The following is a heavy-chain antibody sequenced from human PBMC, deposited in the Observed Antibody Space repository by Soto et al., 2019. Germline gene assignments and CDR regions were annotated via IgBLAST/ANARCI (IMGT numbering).Heavy chain of an antibody. CDR1: GYTFTGYY. V-gene: IGHV1-2*04. CDR3: ARGGGKWTAHYYGMDV. CDR2: INPNSGGT. D-gene: IGHD2-15*01. Sequence: ASVKVSCKASGYTFTGYYMHWVRQAPGQGLEWMGWINPNSGGTNYAQKFQGWVTMTRDTSISTAYMELSSLRSEDTAVYYCARGGGKWTAHYYGMDVWGQGTTVTVSS. J-gene: IGHJ6*02.